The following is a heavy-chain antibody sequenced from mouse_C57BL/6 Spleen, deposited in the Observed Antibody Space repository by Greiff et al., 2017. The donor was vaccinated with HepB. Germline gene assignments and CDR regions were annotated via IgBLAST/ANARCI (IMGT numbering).Heavy chain of an antibody. D-gene: IGHD1-1*01. J-gene: IGHJ2*01. V-gene: IGHV1-69*01. CDR2: IDPSDSYT. CDR3: TTVVATGDY. CDR1: GYTFTSYW. Sequence: QVQLQQPGAELVMPGASVKLSCKASGYTFTSYWMHWVKQRPGQGLEWIGEIDPSDSYTNYNQNFKGKSTLTVDKSSSTAYMQLSSLTSEDSAVYYCTTVVATGDYWGQGTTLTVSS.